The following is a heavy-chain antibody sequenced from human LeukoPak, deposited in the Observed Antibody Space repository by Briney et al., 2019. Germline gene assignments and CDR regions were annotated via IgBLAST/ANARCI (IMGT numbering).Heavy chain of an antibody. J-gene: IGHJ3*02. V-gene: IGHV3-9*01. CDR3: ARGLNWGYAFDI. CDR2: ISWNSGSI. D-gene: IGHD7-27*01. Sequence: PGRSLRLSCAASGFTFDDYAMHWVRQAPGKGLEWVSGISWNSGSIGYADSVKGRFTISRDNAKNSLYLQMNSLRAEDTAVYYCARGLNWGYAFDIWGQGTMVTVSS. CDR1: GFTFDDYA.